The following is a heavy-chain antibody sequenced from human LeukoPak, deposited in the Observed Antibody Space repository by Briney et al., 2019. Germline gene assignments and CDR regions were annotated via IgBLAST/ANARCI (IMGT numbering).Heavy chain of an antibody. V-gene: IGHV3-74*01. Sequence: PGGSLRLSCAASGFTFRRYWMHWVRQAPGKGLERVSRVIRDGSFTNYADSVKGRFTISRDNAKNTLYLQMSSLRAEDTAVYFCVRGGDDFNFDYWGQGSLVTVSS. J-gene: IGHJ4*02. D-gene: IGHD5-24*01. CDR2: VIRDGSFT. CDR3: VRGGDDFNFDY. CDR1: GFTFRRYW.